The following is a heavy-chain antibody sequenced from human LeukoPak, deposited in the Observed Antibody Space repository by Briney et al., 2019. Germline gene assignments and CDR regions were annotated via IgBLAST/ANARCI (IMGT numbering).Heavy chain of an antibody. D-gene: IGHD3-10*01. Sequence: WASVKVSRKASGYTFTSYGITSVRQAPGQGLGWMGWISVDNGNTNYAQKFQGRLTMTAETSTSTAYMDLRSLRSDDTAVYYCARGRFPGSGSRYNSFDYWGQGALVTVSS. CDR2: ISVDNGNT. J-gene: IGHJ4*02. V-gene: IGHV1-18*01. CDR3: ARGRFPGSGSRYNSFDY. CDR1: GYTFTSYG.